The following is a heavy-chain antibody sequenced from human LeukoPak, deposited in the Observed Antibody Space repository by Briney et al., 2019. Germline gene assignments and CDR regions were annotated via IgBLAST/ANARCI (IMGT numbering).Heavy chain of an antibody. J-gene: IGHJ3*02. D-gene: IGHD4-17*01. CDR2: IYYSGST. CDR3: ARNTVTPDAFDI. V-gene: IGHV4-39*07. CDR1: GGSISSSSYY. Sequence: SETLSLTCTVSGGSISSSSYYWGWICQPPGKGLEWIGSIYYSGSTYYNPSLKSRVTISVDTSKNQFSLKLSSVTAADTAVYYCARNTVTPDAFDIWGQGTMVTVSS.